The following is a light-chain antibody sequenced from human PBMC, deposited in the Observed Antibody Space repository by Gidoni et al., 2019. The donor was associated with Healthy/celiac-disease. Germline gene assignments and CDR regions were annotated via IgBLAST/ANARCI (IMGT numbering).Light chain of an antibody. CDR2: AAS. J-gene: IGKJ2*01. V-gene: IGKV1-NL1*01. CDR1: QGISNS. CDR3: QQYYSTLPYT. Sequence: DIKMTQSPSSLSASVGDRVTITCRASQGISNSLAWYQQKPGKAPKLLLYAASRLESGVPSRFSGSGSGTDYTLTISSLQPEDFATYYCQQYYSTLPYTFGQGPSWRSN.